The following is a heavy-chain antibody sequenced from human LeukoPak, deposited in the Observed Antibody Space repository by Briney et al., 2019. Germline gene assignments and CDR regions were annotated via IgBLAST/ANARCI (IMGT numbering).Heavy chain of an antibody. D-gene: IGHD6-13*01. CDR2: ISSSSSYI. J-gene: IGHJ4*02. V-gene: IGHV3-21*01. Sequence: GGSLRLSCAASGFTVNRNYMSWVRQAPGKGLEWVSSISSSSSYIYYADSVKGRFTISRDNAKNSLYLQMNSLRAEDTAVYYCARGGGAAAIDYWGQGTLVTVSS. CDR3: ARGGGAAAIDY. CDR1: GFTVNRNY.